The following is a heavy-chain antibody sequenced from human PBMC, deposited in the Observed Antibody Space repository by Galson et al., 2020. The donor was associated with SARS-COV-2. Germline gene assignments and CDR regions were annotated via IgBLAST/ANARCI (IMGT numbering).Heavy chain of an antibody. CDR3: ARQGVRMKFLLTVPGGFFDL. CDR2: VYPSGST. J-gene: IGHJ2*01. Sequence: SETLSLTCAVSGVTISTNNYWSWIRQAPGKGQELIGIVYPSGSTYYNPSLKGRVTISLDTSKNQFSLRLNSVTAADTALYYCARQGVRMKFLLTVPGGFFDLWGRGTLVTVSS. D-gene: IGHD3-16*01. V-gene: IGHV4-38-2*01. CDR1: GVTISTNNY.